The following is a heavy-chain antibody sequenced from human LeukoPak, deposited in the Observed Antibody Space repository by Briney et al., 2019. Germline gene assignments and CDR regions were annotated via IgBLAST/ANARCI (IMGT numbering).Heavy chain of an antibody. Sequence: PGGSLRLSCAASGFTFSSYSMNWVRQAPGKGLEWVSSISSSSSYTYYADSVKGRFTISRDNAKNSLYLQMNSLRAEDTAVYYCARGPSPYYDILTGFFDYWGQGTLVTVSS. CDR2: ISSSSSYT. V-gene: IGHV3-21*01. J-gene: IGHJ4*02. CDR3: ARGPSPYYDILTGFFDY. CDR1: GFTFSSYS. D-gene: IGHD3-9*01.